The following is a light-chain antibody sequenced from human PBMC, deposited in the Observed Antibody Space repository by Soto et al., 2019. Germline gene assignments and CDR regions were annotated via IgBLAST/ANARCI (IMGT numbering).Light chain of an antibody. V-gene: IGKV1-39*01. J-gene: IGKJ1*01. CDR2: AAS. CDR1: QSISSY. Sequence: DIQMTQSPSSLSASVGDSVTIPCRASQSISSYLNWYQQKPGKAPKLLIYAASSLQSGVPSRFSGSGSGTEFTLTISSLQPDDFATYYCQQYNSYWTFGQGTKVDIK. CDR3: QQYNSYWT.